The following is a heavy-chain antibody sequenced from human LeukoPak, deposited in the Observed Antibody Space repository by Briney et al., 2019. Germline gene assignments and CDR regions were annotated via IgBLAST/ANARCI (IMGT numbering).Heavy chain of an antibody. CDR2: ISSNGGST. D-gene: IGHD1-26*01. CDR1: GFTFSSYA. J-gene: IGHJ4*02. Sequence: GSLRLSCAASGFTFSSYAMHWVRQAPGKGLEYVSAISSNGGSTYYANSVKGRFTISRDKSKNTLYLQMGSLRAEDMAVYYCARMGVGANYFDYWGQGTLVTVSS. CDR3: ARMGVGANYFDY. V-gene: IGHV3-64*01.